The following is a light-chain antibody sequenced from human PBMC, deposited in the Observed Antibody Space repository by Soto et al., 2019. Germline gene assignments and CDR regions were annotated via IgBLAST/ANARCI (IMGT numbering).Light chain of an antibody. V-gene: IGKV1-27*01. Sequence: DIQMTQSPSSLSASVGDRVTITCRARQGIANYLAWYQQKPGKVPKLLIYAASTLEPGVPSRFSGSGFGTDFTLSISSLQHEDFATYYRQKYIGARFTFGPGTKEDIK. J-gene: IGKJ3*01. CDR3: QKYIGARFT. CDR1: QGIANY. CDR2: AAS.